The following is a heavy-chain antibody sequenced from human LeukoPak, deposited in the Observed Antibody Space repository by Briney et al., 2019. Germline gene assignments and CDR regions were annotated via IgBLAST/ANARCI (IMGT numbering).Heavy chain of an antibody. V-gene: IGHV3-53*01. Sequence: GGSLRLSCAASGFTFSSYWMSWVRQAPGKGPEWVSLITGGGDAYSADSVKGRFTISRDNSRNTVYLQMNSLRAEDTAVYYCARDVDGDGYSFFEYWGQGTLVTVSS. CDR3: ARDVDGDGYSFFEY. CDR1: GFTFSSYW. D-gene: IGHD5-24*01. CDR2: ITGGGDA. J-gene: IGHJ4*02.